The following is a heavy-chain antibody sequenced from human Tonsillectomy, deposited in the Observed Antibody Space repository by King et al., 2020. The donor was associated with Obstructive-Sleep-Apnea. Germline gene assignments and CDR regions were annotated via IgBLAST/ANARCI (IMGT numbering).Heavy chain of an antibody. Sequence: VQLVESGGGLVEPGGSLRLSCTASGLTFTSAWMSWVRQAPGKGPEWGGRIKSRYDGGTPDYAAFVKGRFTISGDELKNTIDLQMSSLQGEDTAIYYCTTGDPRRDWGQGTLVTVSS. CDR3: TTGDPRRD. V-gene: IGHV3-15*01. CDR2: IKSRYDGGTP. J-gene: IGHJ4*02. CDR1: GLTFTSAW.